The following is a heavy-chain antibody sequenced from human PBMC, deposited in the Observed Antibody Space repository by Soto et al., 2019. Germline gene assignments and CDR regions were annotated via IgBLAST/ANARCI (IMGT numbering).Heavy chain of an antibody. CDR2: IIPIFGTA. CDR1: GGTFSSYA. Sequence: QLQLVQSGAEVKKPGSSVKVSCKASGGTFSSYAISWVRHAPGQGLEWMGGIIPIFGTANYAQKFQGRVTITADESTSTAYMELSSLRSEDTAVYYCAREPRSYGGYGFHYFDYWGQGTLVTVSS. V-gene: IGHV1-69*01. J-gene: IGHJ4*02. CDR3: AREPRSYGGYGFHYFDY. D-gene: IGHD5-12*01.